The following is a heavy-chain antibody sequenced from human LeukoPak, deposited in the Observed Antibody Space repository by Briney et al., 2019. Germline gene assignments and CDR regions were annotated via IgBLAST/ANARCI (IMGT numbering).Heavy chain of an antibody. V-gene: IGHV3-43*02. D-gene: IGHD1-26*01. CDR3: AKDISGSYPLYFDY. J-gene: IGHJ4*02. CDR1: GFTFDDYA. Sequence: GGSLRLSCAASGFTFDDYAMHWVRQAPGKGLEWVSLISGDGVGTYYADSVKGRFTISRDNSKNSLYLQMNSLRTEDTALYYCAKDISGSYPLYFDYWGQGTLVTVSS. CDR2: ISGDGVGT.